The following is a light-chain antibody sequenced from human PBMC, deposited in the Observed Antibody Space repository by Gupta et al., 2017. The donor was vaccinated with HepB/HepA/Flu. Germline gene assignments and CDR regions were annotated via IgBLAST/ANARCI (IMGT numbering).Light chain of an antibody. CDR3: QSADSTWV. J-gene: IGLJ3*02. CDR1: ALPKKS. V-gene: IGLV3-25*03. CDR2: KDS. Sequence: SYALTQPPSVSVSPGQTARITCSGDALPKKSVYWYQQKPGQAPVLVVYKDSERPSGIPERFTGSSSGTIVTLSISGVQAEDEADYYCQSADSTWVFGGGTKLTVL.